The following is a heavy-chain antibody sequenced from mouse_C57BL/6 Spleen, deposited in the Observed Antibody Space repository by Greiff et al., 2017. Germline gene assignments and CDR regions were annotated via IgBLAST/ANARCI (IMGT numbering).Heavy chain of an antibody. J-gene: IGHJ2*01. CDR1: GYTFTSYW. CDR2: IDPSDSYT. CDR3: ARGVGPEDY. D-gene: IGHD4-1*01. Sequence: QSCKASGYTFTSYWMHWVKQRPGQGLEWIGEIDPSDSYTNYNQKFKGKSTLTVDKSSSTAYMQLSSLTSEDSAVYYCARGVGPEDYWGQGTTLTVSS. V-gene: IGHV1-69*01.